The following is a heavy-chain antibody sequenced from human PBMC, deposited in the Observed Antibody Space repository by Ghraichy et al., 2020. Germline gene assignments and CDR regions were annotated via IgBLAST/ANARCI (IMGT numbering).Heavy chain of an antibody. CDR2: ISGSGGST. D-gene: IGHD3-3*01. Sequence: GESLNISCAASGFTFSSYAMSWVRQAPGKGLEWVSAISGSGGSTYYADSVKGRFTISRDNSKNTLYLQMNSLRAEDTAVYYCAKCTGGRAYYDFWSGYWGSYGMDVWGQGTTVTVSS. CDR1: GFTFSSYA. V-gene: IGHV3-23*01. CDR3: AKCTGGRAYYDFWSGYWGSYGMDV. J-gene: IGHJ6*02.